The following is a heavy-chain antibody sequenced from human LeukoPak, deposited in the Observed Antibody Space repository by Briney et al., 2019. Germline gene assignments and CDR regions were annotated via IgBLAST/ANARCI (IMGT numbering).Heavy chain of an antibody. J-gene: IGHJ6*03. CDR3: ASATVTPTSYYYYMDV. D-gene: IGHD4-17*01. CDR1: GFTVSSNY. Sequence: GGSLRLSCAASGFTVSSNYVSWVRQAPGKGLEWVSVIYRGGSTYYADSVKGRFTISRDNSKNTLYLQMNSLRAEDTAVYYCASATVTPTSYYYYMDVWGKGTTVTVSS. V-gene: IGHV3-53*01. CDR2: IYRGGST.